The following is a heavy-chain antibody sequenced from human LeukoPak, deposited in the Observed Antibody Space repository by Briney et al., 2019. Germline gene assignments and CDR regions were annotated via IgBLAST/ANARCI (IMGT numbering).Heavy chain of an antibody. D-gene: IGHD3-9*01. CDR1: GYTFTGYY. V-gene: IGHV1-2*02. CDR2: INPNSGGT. CDR3: AKVAIRYFDWLLF. Sequence: GASVKFSCKASGYTFTGYYMHWVRQAPGQWLECMGWINPNSGGTNYAQKFQGRVTMTRDTSISTAYMELSRLRSDDTAVYYCAKVAIRYFDWLLFWGQGTLVTVSS. J-gene: IGHJ4*02.